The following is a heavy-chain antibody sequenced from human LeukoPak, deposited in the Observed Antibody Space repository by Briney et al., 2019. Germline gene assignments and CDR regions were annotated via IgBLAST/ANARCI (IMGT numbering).Heavy chain of an antibody. Sequence: ASVKVSCKTSGYPFTDYFIHWVRPAPGQGLEWMGYINPNTGGTKYAQKFQDRVTMTTSTYITTAYMELTRLESDDTAFYYCARDSRPNTVTDYFDCWGQGTLVSASS. J-gene: IGHJ4*02. CDR2: INPNTGGT. CDR1: GYPFTDYF. D-gene: IGHD4-17*01. CDR3: ARDSRPNTVTDYFDC. V-gene: IGHV1-2*02.